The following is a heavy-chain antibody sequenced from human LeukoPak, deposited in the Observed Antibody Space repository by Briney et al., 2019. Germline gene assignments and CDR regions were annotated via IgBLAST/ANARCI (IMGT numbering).Heavy chain of an antibody. V-gene: IGHV4-39*07. CDR3: ARSVPYGSGSYYDY. J-gene: IGHJ4*02. CDR1: GGSISSSSYY. D-gene: IGHD3-10*01. CDR2: IYYSGNT. Sequence: SETLSLTCTVSGGSISSSSYYWGWIRQPPGKGLEWIGSIYYSGNTYYNPSLKSRVTISVDTSKNQFSLKLSSVTAADTAVYYCARSVPYGSGSYYDYWGQGTLVTVSS.